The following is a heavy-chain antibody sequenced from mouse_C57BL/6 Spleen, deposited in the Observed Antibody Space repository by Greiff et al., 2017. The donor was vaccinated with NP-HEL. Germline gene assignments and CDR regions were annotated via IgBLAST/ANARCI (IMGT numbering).Heavy chain of an antibody. Sequence: VQLQQSGAELVKPGASVKISCKASGYAFSSYWMNWVKQRPGKGLEWIGQIYPGDGDTNYNGKFKGKATLTADKSSSTAYMQLSSLTSEDSAVYFCAREGLYYGSSPYYFDYWGQGTTLTVSS. CDR3: AREGLYYGSSPYYFDY. CDR1: GYAFSSYW. D-gene: IGHD1-1*01. CDR2: IYPGDGDT. J-gene: IGHJ2*01. V-gene: IGHV1-80*01.